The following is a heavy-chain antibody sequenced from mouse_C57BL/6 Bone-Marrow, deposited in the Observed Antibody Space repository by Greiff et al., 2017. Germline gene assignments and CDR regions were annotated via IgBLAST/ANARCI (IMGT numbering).Heavy chain of an antibody. V-gene: IGHV1-52*01. J-gene: IGHJ3*01. CDR2: IDPSDSET. D-gene: IGHD1-1*01. CDR1: GYTFTSYW. Sequence: QVQLKQPGAELVRPGSSVKLSCKASGYTFTSYWMHWVKQRPIQGLEWIGNIDPSDSETHYNQKFKDTATLTVDKSSSTAYMQLSSLTSGDSAVYYCARGDSTVVAKGFAYWGQGTLVTVSA. CDR3: ARGDSTVVAKGFAY.